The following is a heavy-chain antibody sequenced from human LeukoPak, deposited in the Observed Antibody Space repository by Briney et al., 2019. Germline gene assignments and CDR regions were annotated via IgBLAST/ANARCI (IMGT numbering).Heavy chain of an antibody. CDR1: GYTFTSYY. D-gene: IGHD2-15*01. CDR2: INPSGGST. Sequence: ASVKVSCKASGYTFTSYYMHWVRQAPGQGLEWMGIINPSGGSTSYVQKFQGRVTMTRDMSTSTVYMELSSLRSEDTAVYYCATSADCSGGSCLDYYYYMDVWGKGTTVTVSS. CDR3: ATSADCSGGSCLDYYYYMDV. J-gene: IGHJ6*03. V-gene: IGHV1-46*01.